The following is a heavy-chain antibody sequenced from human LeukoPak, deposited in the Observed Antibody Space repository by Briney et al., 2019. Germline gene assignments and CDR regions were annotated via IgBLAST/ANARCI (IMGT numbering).Heavy chain of an antibody. J-gene: IGHJ4*02. D-gene: IGHD1-20*01. CDR1: GVTFSSYI. CDR2: ISTSSSTI. V-gene: IGHV3-48*02. Sequence: GGSLRLSCAASGVTFSSYIMNWVRQAPGKGLEWVSYISTSSSTIYYTDSVKGRFTISRDNAKNSLYLQMNSLRDEDTAVYYCARDAGLTGTTFAYWGQGTLVTVSS. CDR3: ARDAGLTGTTFAY.